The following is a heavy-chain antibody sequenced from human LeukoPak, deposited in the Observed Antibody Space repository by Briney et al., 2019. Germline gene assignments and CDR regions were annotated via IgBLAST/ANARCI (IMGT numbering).Heavy chain of an antibody. CDR3: AGEYSNGYYDY. CDR2: IYASGST. D-gene: IGHD3-22*01. J-gene: IGHJ4*02. V-gene: IGHV4-59*01. CDR1: GGSINSYY. Sequence: PSETLSLTCTVSGGSINSYYWSWIRQPPGKGLEWIGYIYASGSTNYNPSLKSRVTMSVDTSKNQFSLKLNSVTAADTAVYYCAGEYSNGYYDYWGQGTLVTVSS.